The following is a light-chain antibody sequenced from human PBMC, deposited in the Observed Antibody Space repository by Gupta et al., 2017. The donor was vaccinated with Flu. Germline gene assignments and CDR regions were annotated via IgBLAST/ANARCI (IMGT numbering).Light chain of an antibody. CDR2: SNN. V-gene: IGLV1-44*01. Sequence: ITCSGSSSNIGSNNVKWYQQLPETAPKLVINSNNERPSGVPERFSASKSGTSASMAISGLQSDDEADYYCATWDDSLNGLFVFGTGTKVTVL. J-gene: IGLJ1*01. CDR1: SSNIGSNN. CDR3: ATWDDSLNGLFV.